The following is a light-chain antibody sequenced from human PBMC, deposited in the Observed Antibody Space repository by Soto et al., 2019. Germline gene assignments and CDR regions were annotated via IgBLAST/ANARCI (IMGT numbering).Light chain of an antibody. V-gene: IGLV2-14*01. Sequence: QSVLTQPASVSGSPGQSITISCTGTSSDVGGYNYVSWYQQHPGKAPKLMIYEVSNRPSGVSNRFSGSKSGNTASLTNSGLQAEDEADYYCSSYTTISTLEVFGGGTKLTVL. CDR1: SSDVGGYNY. CDR2: EVS. J-gene: IGLJ3*02. CDR3: SSYTTISTLEV.